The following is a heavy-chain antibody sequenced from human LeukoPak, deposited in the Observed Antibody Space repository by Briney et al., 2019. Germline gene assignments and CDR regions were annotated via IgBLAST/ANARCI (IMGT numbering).Heavy chain of an antibody. D-gene: IGHD4-17*01. CDR2: IYYSGST. CDR1: GGSISSYY. J-gene: IGHJ4*02. V-gene: IGHV4-59*08. Sequence: SETLSLTCTVSGGSISSYYWSWIWQPPGKGLEWIGYIYYSGSTNYNPSLKSRVTISVDTSKNQFSLKLSSVTAADTAVYYCARLKMTTVTTATFDYWGQGTLVTVSS. CDR3: ARLKMTTVTTATFDY.